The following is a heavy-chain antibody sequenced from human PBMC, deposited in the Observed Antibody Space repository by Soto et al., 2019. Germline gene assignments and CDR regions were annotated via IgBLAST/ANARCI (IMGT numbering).Heavy chain of an antibody. CDR1: GFTFISYA. D-gene: IGHD5-18*01. CDR3: ARDAWDTARVMYYFDY. Sequence: GGSLRLSCAASGFTFISYAMSWVRQAPGKGLEWVSAISGSGSSTYYADSVKGRFTISRDNSKNTLYLQMNSLRAKDTAVYYCARDAWDTARVMYYFDYWGQGTLVTVSS. J-gene: IGHJ4*02. V-gene: IGHV3-23*01. CDR2: ISGSGSST.